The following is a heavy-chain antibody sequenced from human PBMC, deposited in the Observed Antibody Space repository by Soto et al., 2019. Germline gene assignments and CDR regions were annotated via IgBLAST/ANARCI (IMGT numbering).Heavy chain of an antibody. D-gene: IGHD6-19*01. V-gene: IGHV1-18*01. CDR1: GYPFTSYG. J-gene: IGHJ6*02. CDR2: ISAYNVNT. Sequence: QVQLVQSGAEVKKPGASVKVSCKASGYPFTSYGISWVRQAPGQGLEWMGWISAYNVNTNDAQKLQGRVTMTTDTSTSTAYMKLRSLRSDDTAVYYCARRQWLVGGYYYGMDGWGQGTTVTVSS. CDR3: ARRQWLVGGYYYGMDG.